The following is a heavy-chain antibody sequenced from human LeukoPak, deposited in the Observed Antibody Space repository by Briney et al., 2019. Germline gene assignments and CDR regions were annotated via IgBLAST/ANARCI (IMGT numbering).Heavy chain of an antibody. Sequence: SETLSLTCTVSGGSLSSYYWSWIRQPPGKGLEWIGYIYYSGSTNYNPSLKSRVTISVDTSKNQFSLKLSSVTAADTAVYYCASTYCGGDCYSGYYYYGMDVWGQGTTVTVSS. J-gene: IGHJ6*02. CDR1: GGSLSSYY. CDR2: IYYSGST. V-gene: IGHV4-59*08. D-gene: IGHD2-21*02. CDR3: ASTYCGGDCYSGYYYYGMDV.